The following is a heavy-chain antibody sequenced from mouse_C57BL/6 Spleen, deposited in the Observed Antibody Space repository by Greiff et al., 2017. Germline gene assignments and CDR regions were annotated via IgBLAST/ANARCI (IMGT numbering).Heavy chain of an antibody. J-gene: IGHJ2*01. V-gene: IGHV1-80*01. CDR2: IYPGDGDT. CDR3: ARGEDGYYFDY. D-gene: IGHD2-3*01. CDR1: GYAFSSYW. Sequence: QVQLQQSGAELVKPGASVKISCKASGYAFSSYWMNWVKQRPGKGLEWIGQIYPGDGDTNYNGKFKGKATLTADKSSSTAYMQLSSLTSEDSAVYFCARGEDGYYFDYWGQGTTRTGSS.